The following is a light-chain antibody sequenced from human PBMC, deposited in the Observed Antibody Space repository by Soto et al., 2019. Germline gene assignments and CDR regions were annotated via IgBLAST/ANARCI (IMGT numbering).Light chain of an antibody. CDR2: AVS. J-gene: IGLJ1*01. CDR3: TSYTPSSTYV. CDR1: SSDVGNYDY. V-gene: IGLV2-14*03. Sequence: QSALTQPASVSGSPGQSITISCTGTSSDVGNYDYVSWYQQYPGKAPKLMIYAVSRPPSGVSNLFSGSKSGNTASLTISGLQAEDEADYYCTSYTPSSTYVFGTGTKVTVL.